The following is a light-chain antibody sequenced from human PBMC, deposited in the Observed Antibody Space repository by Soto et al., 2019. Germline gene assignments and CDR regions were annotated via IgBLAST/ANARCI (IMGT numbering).Light chain of an antibody. CDR1: QSLFDSDDGTTY. Sequence: DIVMTQTPLSLPVTPGAPASISCRSSQSLFDSDDGTTYLDWYLQRPGQSPHLLIYLGSNRASGVPDRFSGRGSGTDFTLKISRVEAEDVGVYYCMQVLLSPLVSFGQGTRLENK. J-gene: IGKJ5*01. CDR3: MQVLLSPLVS. CDR2: LGS. V-gene: IGKV2-28*01.